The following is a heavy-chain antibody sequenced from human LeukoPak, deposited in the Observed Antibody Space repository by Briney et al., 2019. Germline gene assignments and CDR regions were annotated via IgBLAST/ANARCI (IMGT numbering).Heavy chain of an antibody. D-gene: IGHD5-24*01. CDR1: GFTFSNYA. CDR3: ARDFRDRYSLDY. V-gene: IGHV3-23*01. CDR2: ISGSGGNT. J-gene: IGHJ4*02. Sequence: GGSRRLSCAASGFTFSNYAMSWVRQAPGKGLEWVSAISGSGGNTYYADSVEGRFTISRDNSKNTLYLQMDRLRVEDSAVYYCARDFRDRYSLDYWGQGTLVTVSS.